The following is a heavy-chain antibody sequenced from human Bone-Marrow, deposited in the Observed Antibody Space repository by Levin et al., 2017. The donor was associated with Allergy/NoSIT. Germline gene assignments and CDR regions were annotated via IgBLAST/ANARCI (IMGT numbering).Heavy chain of an antibody. D-gene: IGHD3-10*01. J-gene: IGHJ5*02. CDR1: GTSISGSY. CDR3: VRDGYGSGSYGWFDP. CDR2: IYSGTT. Sequence: KASETLSLSCNVSGTSISGSYWSWIRQPPGKGLEWIGHIYSGTTNYNPSLKSRVTISEDTSKNQFSLILTSVTAADTAVYYCVRDGYGSGSYGWFDPWGQGTQVTVAS. V-gene: IGHV4-59*01.